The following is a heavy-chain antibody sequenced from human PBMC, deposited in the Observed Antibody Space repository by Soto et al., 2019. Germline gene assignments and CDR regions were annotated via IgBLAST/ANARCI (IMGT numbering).Heavy chain of an antibody. Sequence: EVQLSGSGGGLVQPGGSLRLSCAASRFTFSSYAMSWVRQAPGKGLEWVSAISGSSTSTYYADSVKGRFTISRDNSKNTLYLQMNSQRAEDTAVYYCAKDPSSAFAMENYFAFWGQGTLVTVSS. V-gene: IGHV3-23*01. CDR2: ISGSSTST. D-gene: IGHD1-1*01. CDR1: RFTFSSYA. J-gene: IGHJ4*02. CDR3: AKDPSSAFAMENYFAF.